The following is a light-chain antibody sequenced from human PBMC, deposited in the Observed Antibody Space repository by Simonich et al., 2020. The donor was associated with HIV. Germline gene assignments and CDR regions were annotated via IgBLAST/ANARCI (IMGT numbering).Light chain of an antibody. V-gene: IGKV3-15*01. CDR2: GAS. J-gene: IGKJ4*01. CDR1: QSISNN. Sequence: EIVLTQSPATLSLSPGERSTLSCRASQSISNNLPWYQQKPGQAPRLLIYGASTRSTGIPARFIGSGSGTEFTLTISSMQSEDFAVYYCQQYDNWFLLTFGGGTKVEIK. CDR3: QQYDNWFLLT.